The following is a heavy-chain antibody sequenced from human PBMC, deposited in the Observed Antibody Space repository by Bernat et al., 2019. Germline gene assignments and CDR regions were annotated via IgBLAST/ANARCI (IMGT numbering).Heavy chain of an antibody. D-gene: IGHD1-26*01. V-gene: IGHV1-3*01. Sequence: QVQLVQSGAEVKKPGTSVKVSCKASGYTFSSYPIHWVRQAPGQRLEWMGWIDAGNGNTKYSQKFQDRVTITRDTSASTAYMELSSLRSEDTAVYYCARDFRWSYFDPRGQGTLVAVSS. CDR1: GYTFSSYP. CDR2: IDAGNGNT. CDR3: ARDFRWSYFDP. J-gene: IGHJ5*02.